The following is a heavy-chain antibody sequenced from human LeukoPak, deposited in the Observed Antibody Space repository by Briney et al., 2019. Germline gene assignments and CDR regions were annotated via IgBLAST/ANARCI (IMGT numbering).Heavy chain of an antibody. CDR2: IWNEESNK. CDR3: AKVTCSGASCFSDSRDAFDL. CDR1: GIIFSAFG. D-gene: IGHD2-15*01. Sequence: GGSLRHPCATSGIIFSAFGMNWLRQAPGRGVEGMAIIWNEESNKYYADSVKGRFTISRDNSQNTMYLQMNSLRAEDTAVYYCAKVTCSGASCFSDSRDAFDLWGQGTMVTVSS. J-gene: IGHJ3*01. V-gene: IGHV3-33*06.